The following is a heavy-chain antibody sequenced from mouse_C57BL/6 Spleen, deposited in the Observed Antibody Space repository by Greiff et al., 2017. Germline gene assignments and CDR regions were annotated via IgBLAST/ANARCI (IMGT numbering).Heavy chain of an antibody. J-gene: IGHJ2*01. CDR2: IYPSDSET. CDR3: ARSGGVCITTGVDTYDY. Sequence: QVQLQQPGAELVKPGSSVKLSCKASGYTFTSYWMDWVQQRPGQGLEWIGNIYPSDSETHYKQKFKDKATLTVDKSSSTAYMQISSLTSKDCACYDGARSGGVCITTGVDTYDYWGQGTTLTVSS. CDR1: GYTFTSYW. V-gene: IGHV1-61*01. D-gene: IGHD1-1*01.